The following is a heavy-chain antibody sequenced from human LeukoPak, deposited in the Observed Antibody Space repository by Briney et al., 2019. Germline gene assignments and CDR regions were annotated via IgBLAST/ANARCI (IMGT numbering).Heavy chain of an antibody. CDR2: INPSGGST. CDR1: GYTFTSYY. D-gene: IGHD1-1*01. Sequence: ASVKVSCQASGYTFTSYYMHWVRQAPGQGLEWMGIINPSGGSTSYAQKFQGRVTMTRDTSTSTVYMELSSLRSEDTAVYYCAREVAGTTQDINWFDPWGQGTLVTVSS. V-gene: IGHV1-46*01. J-gene: IGHJ5*02. CDR3: AREVAGTTQDINWFDP.